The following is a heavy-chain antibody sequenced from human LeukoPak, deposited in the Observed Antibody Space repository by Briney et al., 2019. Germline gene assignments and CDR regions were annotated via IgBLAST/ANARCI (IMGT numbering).Heavy chain of an antibody. J-gene: IGHJ4*02. CDR3: ARASYSYDINGWVPFDY. CDR1: GNSISSGDNY. D-gene: IGHD3-22*01. Sequence: SETLSLTCTVSGNSISSGDNYWSWIRQPAGKGLEWIGRIYTSGSTNYNPSLESRVTISGDTSKNQFSLRLSSVTAADTAVYYCARASYSYDINGWVPFDYWGQGTLVTVSS. CDR2: IYTSGST. V-gene: IGHV4-61*02.